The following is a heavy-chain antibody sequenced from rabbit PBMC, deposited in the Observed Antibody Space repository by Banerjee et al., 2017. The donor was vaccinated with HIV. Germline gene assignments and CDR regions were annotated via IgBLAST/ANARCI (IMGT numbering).Heavy chain of an antibody. CDR3: ARDLTDIISWNFGW. CDR1: GSAFSGTAV. Sequence: QELLVESGGGLVKPGASLTPSCKSSGSAFSGTAVMCWVRQAQGKGLTWTACINAIGGKAVSASWAKGRFTFSRTSSTTVTLQMTSLTAADTATYCCARDLTDIISWNFGWWGPGTLVTVS. V-gene: IGHV1S45*01. CDR2: INAIGGKA. D-gene: IGHD4-1*01. J-gene: IGHJ6*01.